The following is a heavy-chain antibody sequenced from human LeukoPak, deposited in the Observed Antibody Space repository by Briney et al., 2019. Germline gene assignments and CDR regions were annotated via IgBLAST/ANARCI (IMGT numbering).Heavy chain of an antibody. CDR3: ARYGSRTFDY. Sequence: SQTLSLTCTVSGGSINSGDYYWSWIRLPPGKGLEWIGYIYYTGTTYYNPSLKSRVTISVDTSKNQFSLKLSSVTAADTAVYYCARYGSRTFDYWGQGTLVTVSS. V-gene: IGHV4-30-4*01. D-gene: IGHD3-10*01. CDR1: GGSINSGDYY. J-gene: IGHJ4*02. CDR2: IYYTGTT.